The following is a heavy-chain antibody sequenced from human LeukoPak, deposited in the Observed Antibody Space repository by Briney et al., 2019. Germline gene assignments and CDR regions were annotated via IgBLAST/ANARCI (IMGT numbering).Heavy chain of an antibody. Sequence: GSVKVSCKASGYTFTGYYMHWVRQAPGQGLEWMGWINPNSGGTNYAQKFQGRVTMTRDTSISTAYMELSRLRSDDMAVYYCARDTCSSTSCSSGPWGQGTLVTVSS. CDR3: ARDTCSSTSCSSGP. D-gene: IGHD2-2*01. V-gene: IGHV1-2*02. CDR1: GYTFTGYY. J-gene: IGHJ5*02. CDR2: INPNSGGT.